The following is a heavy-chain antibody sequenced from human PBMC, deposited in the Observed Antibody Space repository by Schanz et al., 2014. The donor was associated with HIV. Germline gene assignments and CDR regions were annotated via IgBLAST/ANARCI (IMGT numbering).Heavy chain of an antibody. CDR2: ISGNGDSA. J-gene: IGHJ4*02. CDR1: GFTFNSYG. D-gene: IGHD2-2*02. Sequence: VQLVESGGGVVQPGRSLRLSCAASGFTFNSYGMHWVRQAPDKGLGWVSSISGNGDSAYYADSVRGRFTISRDNSLHMLYLEMKSLRAEDTAVYYCAKDPGILPRTYFDSWGQGTPVTVSS. CDR3: AKDPGILPRTYFDS. V-gene: IGHV3-23*04.